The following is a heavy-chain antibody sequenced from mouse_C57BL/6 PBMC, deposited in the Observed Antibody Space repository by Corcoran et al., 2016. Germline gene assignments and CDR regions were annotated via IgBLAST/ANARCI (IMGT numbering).Heavy chain of an antibody. CDR3: ARGVDYDSFAY. V-gene: IGHV1-26*01. CDR2: INPNNGGT. CDR1: GYTFTDYY. J-gene: IGHJ3*01. D-gene: IGHD2-4*01. Sequence: EVQLQQSGPELVKPGASVKISCKASGYTFTDYYMNWVKQSHGKSLEWIGDINPNNGGTSYNQKFKGKATLTVDKSSSTAYMELRSLTSEDSAVYYCARGVDYDSFAYWGQGTLVTVSA.